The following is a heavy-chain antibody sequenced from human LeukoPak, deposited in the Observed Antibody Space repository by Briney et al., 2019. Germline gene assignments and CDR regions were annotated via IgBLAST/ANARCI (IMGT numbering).Heavy chain of an antibody. J-gene: IGHJ6*03. CDR3: ARDAPDIVVVPAATDYYYYMDV. D-gene: IGHD2-2*01. V-gene: IGHV4-38-2*02. Sequence: PSETLSLTCTVSGYSISSGYYWGWIRQPPGKGLEWIGSIYHSGSTYYNPSLKSRVTISVDTSKNQFSLKLSSVTAADTAVYYCARDAPDIVVVPAATDYYYYMDVWGKGTTVTVSS. CDR2: IYHSGST. CDR1: GYSISSGYY.